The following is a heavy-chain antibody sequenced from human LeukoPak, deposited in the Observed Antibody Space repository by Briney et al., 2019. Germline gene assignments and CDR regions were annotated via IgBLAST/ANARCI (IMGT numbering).Heavy chain of an antibody. CDR3: ARTDPTTVTFPY. J-gene: IGHJ4*02. Sequence: PGGSLRLSCAASGFTFSSYAMHWVRQAPGKGLEWVAVISYDGSNKYYADSVKGRFTISRDNSKNTLYLQMNSLRAEDTAVYYCARTDPTTVTFPYWGQGTLVTASS. CDR1: GFTFSSYA. CDR2: ISYDGSNK. D-gene: IGHD4-17*01. V-gene: IGHV3-30*04.